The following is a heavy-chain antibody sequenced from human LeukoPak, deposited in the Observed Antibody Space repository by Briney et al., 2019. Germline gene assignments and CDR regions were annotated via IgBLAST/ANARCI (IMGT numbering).Heavy chain of an antibody. J-gene: IGHJ6*02. V-gene: IGHV3-53*01. CDR1: GFTVSSNY. CDR3: ARPYYSGNFYYYGMDV. CDR2: IYSGGST. D-gene: IGHD1-26*01. Sequence: GGSLRLSCAASGFTVSSNYMSWVRQAPGKGLEWVSVIYSGGSTYYADSVKGRYTISRDNSKNTLYLQMNSLRAEDTAVYYCARPYYSGNFYYYGMDVWGQGTTVTVSS.